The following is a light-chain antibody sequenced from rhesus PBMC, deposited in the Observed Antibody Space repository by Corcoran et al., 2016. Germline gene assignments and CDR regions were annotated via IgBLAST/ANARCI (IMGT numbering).Light chain of an antibody. CDR1: QSLLHSDGYTY. CDR2: LGS. CDR3: MQATQLPWT. V-gene: IGKV2-78*01. J-gene: IGKJ1*01. Sequence: DIVMTQTPLSLPVTPGEPASISCRSSQSLLHSDGYTYLDWYLQKPGQSPQLLISLGSNRASGVPARFSGSGSGTDFTLKISRVEAEDVGLYYGMQATQLPWTFGQGTKVEIK.